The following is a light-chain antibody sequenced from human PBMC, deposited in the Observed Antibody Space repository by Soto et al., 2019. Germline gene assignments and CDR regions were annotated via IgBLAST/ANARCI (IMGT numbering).Light chain of an antibody. Sequence: QSALTQPASESGSPGQSVTISCTGTSSDVGGYNYVSWYQQHPGKAPKLMIYDVSNRPSGVSNRFSGSKSGNTASLTISGLQAEDEADYDWRSYTSSSTLGDGVFGTGTKLTVL. V-gene: IGLV2-14*01. CDR3: RSYTSSSTLGDGV. CDR2: DVS. J-gene: IGLJ2*01. CDR1: SSDVGGYNY.